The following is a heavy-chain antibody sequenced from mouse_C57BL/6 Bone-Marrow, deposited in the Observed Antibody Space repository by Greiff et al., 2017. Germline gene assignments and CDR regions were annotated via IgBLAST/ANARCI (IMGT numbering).Heavy chain of an antibody. Sequence: EVHLVESGGGLVQPGGSLKLSCAASGFTFSDYGMAWVRQAPSKGPEWVAFISNLAYSIYYAYNVTGRFTISRENAKNTLYLEMSSLTSEDTAMYYCAILENNYYGEMDYWGQGTLVTVSA. V-gene: IGHV5-15*01. J-gene: IGHJ3*01. CDR3: AILENNYYGEMDY. D-gene: IGHD1-1*01. CDR2: ISNLAYSI. CDR1: GFTFSDYG.